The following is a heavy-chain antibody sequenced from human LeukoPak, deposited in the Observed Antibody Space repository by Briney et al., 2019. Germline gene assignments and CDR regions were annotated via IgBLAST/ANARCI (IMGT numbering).Heavy chain of an antibody. J-gene: IGHJ5*02. CDR3: ARGKYCIGGNCYANWFDP. CDR1: GGSISSGTYY. CDR2: IYYSGST. D-gene: IGHD2-15*01. Sequence: PSQTLSLTCTVSGGSISSGTYYWSWIRQHPGKGLEWIGYIYYSGSTYYNPSLTIRVTISVDTSKNQFSLKLSSVTAADTAVYYCARGKYCIGGNCYANWFDPWGQGTLVTVSS. V-gene: IGHV4-31*03.